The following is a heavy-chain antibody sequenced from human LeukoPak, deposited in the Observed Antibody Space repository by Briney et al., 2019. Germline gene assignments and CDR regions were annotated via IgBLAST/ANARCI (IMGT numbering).Heavy chain of an antibody. CDR2: IRYDGSNK. V-gene: IGHV3-30*02. CDR3: AKDSRLFGVAHMDY. Sequence: PGGSLRLSCAASGFTFSSYGMYWVRQAPGKGLEWVAFIRYDGSNKYYADSVKGRFTISRDNSKNTLYLQMNSLRTEDTAVYYCAKDSRLFGVAHMDYWGQGTLVTVSS. D-gene: IGHD3-3*01. CDR1: GFTFSSYG. J-gene: IGHJ4*02.